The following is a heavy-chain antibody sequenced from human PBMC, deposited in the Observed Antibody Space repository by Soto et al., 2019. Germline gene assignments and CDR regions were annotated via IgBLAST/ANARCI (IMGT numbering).Heavy chain of an antibody. CDR2: LKRTTDSGTT. D-gene: IGHD2-2*01. CDR3: TTGSTRSYYYYAMDV. J-gene: IGHJ6*02. Sequence: EVQLVESGGGLVKPGGSLRLSCAASGLTLSDAWMNWVRQAPGKGLEWVGRLKRTTDSGTTDYAAPVKGRFTISRDDSKNTLFLHMNSLKTEDTAVYYCTTGSTRSYYYYAMDVWGQGTTVTVSS. CDR1: GLTLSDAW. V-gene: IGHV3-15*07.